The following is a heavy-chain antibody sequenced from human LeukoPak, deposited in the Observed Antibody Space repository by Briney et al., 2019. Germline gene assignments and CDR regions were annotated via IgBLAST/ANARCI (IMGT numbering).Heavy chain of an antibody. D-gene: IGHD1-26*01. CDR2: INTNTGNP. J-gene: IGHJ4*02. CDR3: ARLYSGSYYRFDY. CDR1: GYTFTSYA. V-gene: IGHV7-4-1*02. Sequence: ASVKVSCKASGYTFTSYAMNWVRQAPGQGLEWMGCINTNTGNPTYAQGFTGRFVFSLDTSVSTAYLQISSLKAEDTAVYYRARLYSGSYYRFDYWGQGTLVTVSS.